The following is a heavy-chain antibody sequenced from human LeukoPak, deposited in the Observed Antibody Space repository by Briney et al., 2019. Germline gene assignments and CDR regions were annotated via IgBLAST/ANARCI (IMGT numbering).Heavy chain of an antibody. CDR3: ASPPITQVVTQYFQH. Sequence: SVKVSCKPSGGTFSSYAISWVRQAPGQGLEWMGGIIPIFGTANYAQKFQGRVTITADESTSTAYMELSSLRSEDTAVYYCASPPITQVVTQYFQHWGQGTLVTVSS. J-gene: IGHJ1*01. CDR2: IIPIFGTA. D-gene: IGHD3-22*01. V-gene: IGHV1-69*13. CDR1: GGTFSSYA.